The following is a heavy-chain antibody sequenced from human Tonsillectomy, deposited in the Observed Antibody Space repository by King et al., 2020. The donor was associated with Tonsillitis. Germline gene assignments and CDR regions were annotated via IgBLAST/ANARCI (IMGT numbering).Heavy chain of an antibody. Sequence: VQLVQSGAEVKKPGSSVKVSCKASGGTLSSYGISWVRQAPGQGLEWMGGIIPLLGTANYAQKFQGRVTITADESTNTAHMELSSLRSEDTAVYFCAREGKWNQPYDAFDIWGQGTLVTVSS. CDR1: GGTLSSYG. J-gene: IGHJ3*02. CDR3: AREGKWNQPYDAFDI. V-gene: IGHV1-69*01. CDR2: IIPLLGTA. D-gene: IGHD1-14*01.